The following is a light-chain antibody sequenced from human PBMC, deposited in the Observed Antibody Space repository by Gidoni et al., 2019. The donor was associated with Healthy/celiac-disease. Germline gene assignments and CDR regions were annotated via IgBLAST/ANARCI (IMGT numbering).Light chain of an antibody. J-gene: IGKJ1*01. CDR2: GAS. CDR1: QSVSSN. V-gene: IGKV3-15*01. CDR3: HQYNNWPT. Sequence: EIVMTQSPATLSVSPGERATLSCRASQSVSSNLAWYQQKPGQAHRLLIYGASTRATGIPARFSGSGSGTEFTLTIRSLQSEDFAFYYCHQYNNWPTFGQGTKVEIK.